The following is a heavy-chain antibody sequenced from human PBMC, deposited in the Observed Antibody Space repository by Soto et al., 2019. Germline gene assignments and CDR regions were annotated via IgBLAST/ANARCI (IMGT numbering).Heavy chain of an antibody. J-gene: IGHJ5*02. V-gene: IGHV4-34*01. D-gene: IGHD6-6*01. CDR3: ARAARLWKNWFDP. CDR1: GGSFSGYY. Sequence: PSETLSLTCAVYGGSFSGYYWSWIRQPPGKGLECIGEINHSGSTNYNPSLKSRVTISVDTSKNQFSLKLSSVTAADTAVYYCARAARLWKNWFDPWGQGTLVTVSS. CDR2: INHSGST.